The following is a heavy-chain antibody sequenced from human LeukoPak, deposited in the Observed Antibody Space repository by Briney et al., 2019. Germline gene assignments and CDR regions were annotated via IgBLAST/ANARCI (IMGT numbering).Heavy chain of an antibody. Sequence: ASVKVSCKVSGYTLTESSMHWVRQAPGKGLEWMGGFDPEDGETIYAQKFQGRVTMTEDTSTDTAYMELSSLRSEDTAVYYCATEVGGTVTTVFDYWGQGTLVTVPS. D-gene: IGHD4-17*01. CDR2: FDPEDGET. CDR3: ATEVGGTVTTVFDY. J-gene: IGHJ4*02. CDR1: GYTLTESS. V-gene: IGHV1-24*01.